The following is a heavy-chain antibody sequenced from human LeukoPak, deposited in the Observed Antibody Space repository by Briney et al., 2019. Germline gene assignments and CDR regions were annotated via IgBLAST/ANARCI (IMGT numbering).Heavy chain of an antibody. Sequence: GGSLRLSCAASGFTVTNYYMSWVRQAPGKGLEWVGRIKSKTDGGTTDYAAPVKGRFTISRDDSKNTLYPQMNSLKTEDTAVYYCTTTGTAVVAAASRQEEWGQGTLVTVSS. CDR3: TTTGTAVVAAASRQEE. D-gene: IGHD1/OR15-1a*01. J-gene: IGHJ4*02. V-gene: IGHV3-15*01. CDR1: GFTVTNYY. CDR2: IKSKTDGGTT.